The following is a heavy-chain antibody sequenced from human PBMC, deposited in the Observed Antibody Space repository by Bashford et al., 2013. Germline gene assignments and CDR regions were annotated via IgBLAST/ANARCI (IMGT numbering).Heavy chain of an antibody. J-gene: IGHJ2*01. CDR2: FDPEDGET. D-gene: IGHD3-22*01. CDR3: ATWKPDYYDRGYFDL. Sequence: WVRQAPGKGLEWMGGFDPEDGETIYAQKFQGRVTMTEDTSTDTAYMELSSLRSEDTAVYYCATWKPDYYDRGYFDLWGRGTLVTVSS. V-gene: IGHV1-24*01.